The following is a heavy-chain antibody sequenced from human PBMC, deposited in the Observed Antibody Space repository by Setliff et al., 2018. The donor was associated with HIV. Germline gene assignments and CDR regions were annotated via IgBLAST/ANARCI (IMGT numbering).Heavy chain of an antibody. V-gene: IGHV3-30*01. CDR1: EFIFSRYA. CDR2: ISSDGSDK. D-gene: IGHD6-13*01. Sequence: GGSLRLSCAASEFIFSRYAIYWVRQAPGKGLEWVAVISSDGSDKYYADSVKGRFIISRHNSNNTLYLQMNSLRAEDSAMYYCARDRGRGMAPSGILDYYYMDVWGKGTTVTVSS. CDR3: ARDRGRGMAPSGILDYYYMDV. J-gene: IGHJ6*03.